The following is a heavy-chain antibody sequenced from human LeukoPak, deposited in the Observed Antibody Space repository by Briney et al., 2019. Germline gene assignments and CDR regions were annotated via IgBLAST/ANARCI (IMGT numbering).Heavy chain of an antibody. CDR2: IFTSGST. CDR3: ARDLNVRDGYNHDVFDI. V-gene: IGHV4-4*07. Sequence: SETLSLTCTVSGGSLSSDYGSWIREPAGEGVEWIGRIFTSGSTNYNPSLKSRVSILVDKSKNQFSLKLSSVTAADTAVYYCARDLNVRDGYNHDVFDIWGQGTMVTVSS. D-gene: IGHD5-24*01. CDR1: GGSLSSDY. J-gene: IGHJ3*02.